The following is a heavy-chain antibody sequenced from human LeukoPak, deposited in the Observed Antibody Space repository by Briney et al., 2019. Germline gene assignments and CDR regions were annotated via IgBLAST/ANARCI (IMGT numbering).Heavy chain of an antibody. Sequence: GGSLRLSCAASGFTFSSYGMHWVRQAPGKGLEWVAVIWYDGSNRYYADSVKGRFTISRDNSKNTLYLQMNSLRAEDTAVYYCARDGDTIFGAYYFDYWGQGTLVTVSS. D-gene: IGHD3-3*01. J-gene: IGHJ4*02. CDR1: GFTFSSYG. CDR2: IWYDGSNR. V-gene: IGHV3-33*01. CDR3: ARDGDTIFGAYYFDY.